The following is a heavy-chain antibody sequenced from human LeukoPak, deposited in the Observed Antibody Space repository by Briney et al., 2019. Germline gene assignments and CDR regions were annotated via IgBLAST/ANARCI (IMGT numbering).Heavy chain of an antibody. CDR3: TKKSGDHFHFDF. J-gene: IGHJ4*02. CDR2: IGTSGANT. V-gene: IGHV3-23*01. D-gene: IGHD2-21*01. Sequence: GGSLRLSCAASGFTFNNYGMGWVRQTPGKGLEWVATIGTSGANTYHADSAKGRFTISRDNSKSTLYLQMNSLRAEDTAVYHCTKKSGDHFHFDFWGQGTLVTVSS. CDR1: GFTFNNYG.